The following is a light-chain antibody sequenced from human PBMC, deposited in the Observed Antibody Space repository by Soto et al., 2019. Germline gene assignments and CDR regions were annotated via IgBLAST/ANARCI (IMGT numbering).Light chain of an antibody. Sequence: EIVMTQSPATLSVSPGERATLSCRASQSVSSNLAWYQQKPGQPPRLVIYGASTRATGVPARFSGSGSGTEFTLTISSLQSEDFAVYYGQQYNDGPPITFGQGTRLEIK. CDR1: QSVSSN. CDR2: GAS. J-gene: IGKJ5*01. CDR3: QQYNDGPPIT. V-gene: IGKV3-15*01.